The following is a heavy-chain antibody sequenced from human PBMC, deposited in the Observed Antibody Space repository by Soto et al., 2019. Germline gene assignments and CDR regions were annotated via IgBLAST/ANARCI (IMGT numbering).Heavy chain of an antibody. CDR3: ARRRPKKSYGMDV. CDR1: GDSFTSYW. Sequence: GESLKISCKGSGDSFTSYWISWVRQMPGKGREWMGRIDPSDSYTNYSPSFQGHVTISADKSISTAYLQWSSLKASDTDMYYCARRRPKKSYGMDVWGQGTTGTVSS. J-gene: IGHJ6*02. V-gene: IGHV5-10-1*01. CDR2: IDPSDSYT. D-gene: IGHD1-1*01.